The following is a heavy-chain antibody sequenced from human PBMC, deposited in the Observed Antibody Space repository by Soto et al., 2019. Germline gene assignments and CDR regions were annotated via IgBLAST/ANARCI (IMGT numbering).Heavy chain of an antibody. J-gene: IGHJ3*02. CDR2: ISPSGGAT. Sequence: XGCLRLTCVVSGFTFSKYTMSWVRQAPGKGLEWVSVISPSGGATYYADSAKGRFTISRDKSKNTVYLQMNSLRAEDTALYYCAKDYRPGIGDAFDIWGQGTMVTVSS. CDR3: AKDYRPGIGDAFDI. D-gene: IGHD1-1*01. V-gene: IGHV3-23*01. CDR1: GFTFSKYT.